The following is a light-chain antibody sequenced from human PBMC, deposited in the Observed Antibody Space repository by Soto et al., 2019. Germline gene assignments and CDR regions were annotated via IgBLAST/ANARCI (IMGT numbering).Light chain of an antibody. CDR2: NNN. J-gene: IGLJ2*01. CDR1: SSNIGSGYP. V-gene: IGLV1-40*01. Sequence: QSVLTQPPSVSGAPGERVTISCTGRSSNIGSGYPVHWYQQLPGTAPKLLIYNNNYRPSGVPDRFVGSQSGTSASLAITGLQDEDEADYYCSSYTSSSTLVFGGGTKLTVL. CDR3: SSYTSSSTLV.